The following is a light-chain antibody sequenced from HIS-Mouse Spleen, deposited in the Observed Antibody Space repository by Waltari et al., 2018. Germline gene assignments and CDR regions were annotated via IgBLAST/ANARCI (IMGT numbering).Light chain of an antibody. CDR2: DVS. CDR3: CSYAGSYTVYV. Sequence: QSALTQPRSVSGSPGQSVTISCTGTSSDVGGYNYASWYQHHPGKAPKLMIYDVSKRPSGVPDRFSGSKSGNTASLTISGLQAEDEADYYCCSYAGSYTVYVFGTGTKVTVL. V-gene: IGLV2-11*01. CDR1: SSDVGGYNY. J-gene: IGLJ1*01.